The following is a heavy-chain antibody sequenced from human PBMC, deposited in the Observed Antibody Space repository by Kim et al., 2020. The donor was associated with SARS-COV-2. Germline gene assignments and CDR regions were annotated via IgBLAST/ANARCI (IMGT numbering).Heavy chain of an antibody. D-gene: IGHD6-19*01. CDR3: ARSPSSGWYWGHYYYYGMDV. V-gene: IGHV3-30*04. CDR1: GFTFSSYA. Sequence: GGSLRLSCAASGFTFSSYAMHWVRQAPGKGLEWVAVISYDGSNKYYADSVKGRFTISRDNSKNTLYLQMNSLRAEDTAVYYCARSPSSGWYWGHYYYYGMDVWGQGTTVTVSS. J-gene: IGHJ6*02. CDR2: ISYDGSNK.